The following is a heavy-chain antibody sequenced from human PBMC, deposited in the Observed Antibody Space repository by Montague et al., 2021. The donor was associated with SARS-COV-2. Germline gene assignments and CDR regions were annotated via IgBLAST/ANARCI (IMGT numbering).Heavy chain of an antibody. CDR1: GGSFSSRSYY. D-gene: IGHD6-13*01. V-gene: IGHV4-61*02. CDR2: VYISGST. Sequence: TLSLTCTVSGGSFSSRSYYWSWIRQSAGKGLEFLGRVYISGSTNYNPSLESRVTISIDTSKNQFSLKLSSVTAADTAVYYCARVCWGEGAGGTCYSGIDDWGQGTTVTVSS. CDR3: ARVCWGEGAGGTCYSGIDD. J-gene: IGHJ6*02.